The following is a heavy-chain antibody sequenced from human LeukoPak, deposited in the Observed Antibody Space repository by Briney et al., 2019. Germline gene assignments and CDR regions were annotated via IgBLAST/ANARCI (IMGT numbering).Heavy chain of an antibody. V-gene: IGHV3-23*01. CDR3: AKDLIAVAGEGYYYGMDV. J-gene: IGHJ6*02. CDR2: MSRSGSTT. Sequence: GASLRLSCAASGFTFSNYAMGWVRQAPGKGLECVSVMSRSGSTTYYVDSVKGRFTISRDNSKRAVYLQMNSLRPEDTAVYYCAKDLIAVAGEGYYYGMDVWGQGTTVTVSS. CDR1: GFTFSNYA. D-gene: IGHD6-19*01.